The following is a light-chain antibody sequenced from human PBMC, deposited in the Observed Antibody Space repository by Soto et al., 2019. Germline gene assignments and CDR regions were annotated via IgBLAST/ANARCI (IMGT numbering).Light chain of an antibody. J-gene: IGLJ2*01. CDR1: SSDVGGYNY. CDR3: TSYTRSNTLV. CDR2: EVS. V-gene: IGLV2-14*01. Sequence: QSVLTQPASVSGSPGQSITISCTGTSSDVGGYNYVSWYQQHPGKAPKLMIYEVSNRPSGVSNRFSGSKSDNTASLTISGPQAEDEADYYCTSYTRSNTLVFGGGTKLTVL.